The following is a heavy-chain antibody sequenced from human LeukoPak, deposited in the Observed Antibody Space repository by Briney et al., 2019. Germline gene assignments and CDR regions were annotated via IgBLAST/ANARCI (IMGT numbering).Heavy chain of an antibody. D-gene: IGHD6-13*01. Sequence: SETLSLTCTVSGGSISSSNYYWGWIRQPPGQGLEWIGSVYYTGSTYYNPSLKSRVTISVDTSKNQFSLKLTSVTAADTAVYYCARLGPPYSSSWSDYWGREPWSPSPQ. CDR3: ARLGPPYSSSWSDY. CDR1: GGSISSSNYY. CDR2: VYYTGST. J-gene: IGHJ4*02. V-gene: IGHV4-39*01.